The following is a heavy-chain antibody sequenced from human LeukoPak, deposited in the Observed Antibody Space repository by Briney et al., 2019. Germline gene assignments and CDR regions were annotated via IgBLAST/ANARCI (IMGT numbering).Heavy chain of an antibody. CDR2: IDPSDSYT. CDR1: GYSFTSYW. J-gene: IGHJ4*02. V-gene: IGHV5-10-1*01. D-gene: IGHD3-10*01. Sequence: GESLRISCKGSGYSFTSYWISWVRQMPGKGLEWMGRIDPSDSYTNYSPSFQGRVTISADKSISTAYLRWSSLKASDTAMYYCARVRLWFGEPSHFDYWGQGTLVTVSS. CDR3: ARVRLWFGEPSHFDY.